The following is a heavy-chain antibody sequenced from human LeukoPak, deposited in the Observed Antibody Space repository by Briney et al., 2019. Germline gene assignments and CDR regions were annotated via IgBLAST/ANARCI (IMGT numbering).Heavy chain of an antibody. V-gene: IGHV3-23*01. CDR2: IGGSGDRA. CDR1: RFTFSNYA. D-gene: IGHD3-3*01. Sequence: GGSLRLSCAASRFTFSNYALNWVRQAQGKGLEWISAIGGSGDRAYYADSVKGRFTISRDNSKNTLYLQMNSVRAEDTAIYYCAKNGNYDFWTGPSYGLDVWGQGTTVTVSS. CDR3: AKNGNYDFWTGPSYGLDV. J-gene: IGHJ6*02.